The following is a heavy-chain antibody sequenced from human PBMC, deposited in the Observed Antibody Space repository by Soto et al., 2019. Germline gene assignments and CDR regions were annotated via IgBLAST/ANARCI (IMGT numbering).Heavy chain of an antibody. D-gene: IGHD5-12*01. CDR3: AKELSGYDAGIFDY. CDR2: ISGSGGST. CDR1: GFTFSSYA. J-gene: IGHJ4*02. V-gene: IGHV3-23*01. Sequence: GGSLRLSCTASGFTFSSYAMSWVRQAPGKGLEWVSAISGSGGSTYYADSVKGRFTISRDNSKNTLYLQMNSLRAEDTAVYYCAKELSGYDAGIFDYWGQGTLVTAPQ.